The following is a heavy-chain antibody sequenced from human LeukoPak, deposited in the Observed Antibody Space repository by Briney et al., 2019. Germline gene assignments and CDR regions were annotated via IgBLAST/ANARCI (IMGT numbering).Heavy chain of an antibody. CDR2: ISSSGSTI. J-gene: IGHJ6*03. D-gene: IGHD3-22*01. CDR1: GFTFSSYW. CDR3: AGVPDYYDSSGNYYYYMDV. V-gene: IGHV3-48*04. Sequence: GGSLRLSCAASGFTFSSYWMSWVRQAPGKGLEWVSYISSSGSTIYYADSVKGRFTISRDNAKNSLYLQMNSLRAEDTAVYYCAGVPDYYDSSGNYYYYMDVWGKGTTVTVSS.